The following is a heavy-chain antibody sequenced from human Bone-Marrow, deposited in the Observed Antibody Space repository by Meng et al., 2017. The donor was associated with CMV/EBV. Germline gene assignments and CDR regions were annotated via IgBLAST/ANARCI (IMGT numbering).Heavy chain of an antibody. CDR2: ISSSGSTI. J-gene: IGHJ6*02. V-gene: IGHV3-48*03. D-gene: IGHD2-2*01. CDR1: GFTFSSYE. Sequence: GGSLRLSCAASGFTFSSYEMNWVRQAPGKGLEWVSYISSSGSTIYYADSVKGRFTISRDNAKNSLYLQMNSLRAEDTAVYYCARGTGCSSTSCNYGMDVWGQGTTVTGSS. CDR3: ARGTGCSSTSCNYGMDV.